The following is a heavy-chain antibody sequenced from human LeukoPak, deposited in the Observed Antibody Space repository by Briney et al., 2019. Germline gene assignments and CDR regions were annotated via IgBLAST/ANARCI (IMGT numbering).Heavy chain of an antibody. Sequence: PSETLSLTCTVSGGSISSSSYCWGWIRQPPGKGLKWIGSIYYSGSTYYNPSLKSRVTISVDTSKNQFSLKLSSVTAADTAVYYCARVGSGYDLDYWGQGTLVTVSS. CDR2: IYYSGST. CDR1: GGSISSSSYC. D-gene: IGHD3-22*01. V-gene: IGHV4-39*01. J-gene: IGHJ4*02. CDR3: ARVGSGYDLDY.